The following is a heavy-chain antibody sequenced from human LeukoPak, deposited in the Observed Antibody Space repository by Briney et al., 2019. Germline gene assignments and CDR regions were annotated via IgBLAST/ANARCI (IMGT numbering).Heavy chain of an antibody. D-gene: IGHD3-10*01. CDR1: GFTFSSYS. CDR2: ISSSSSYI. CDR3: AGEYIGVPGRYPYYYYYMDV. Sequence: GGSLRLSCAASGFTFSSYSMNWVRQAPGKGLEWVSSISSSSSYIYYADSVKGRFTISRDNAKNSLYLQMNSLRAEDTAVYYCAGEYIGVPGRYPYYYYYMDVWGKGTTVTVSS. J-gene: IGHJ6*03. V-gene: IGHV3-21*01.